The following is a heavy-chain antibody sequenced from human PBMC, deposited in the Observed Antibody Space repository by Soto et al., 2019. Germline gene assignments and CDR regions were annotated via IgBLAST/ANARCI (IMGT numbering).Heavy chain of an antibody. J-gene: IGHJ6*02. CDR1: GFTFSIYS. CDR3: ARGSDV. CDR2: ISSSNSTT. V-gene: IGHV3-48*02. Sequence: EVQVVESGGGLVQPGGSLRLSCAASGFTFSIYSMNWVRQAPGKGLEWISYISSSNSTTYYADSVKGRFTISRDNAKKSLYLQMNSLRDEDTAVYYCARGSDVWGQGTTVTVSS.